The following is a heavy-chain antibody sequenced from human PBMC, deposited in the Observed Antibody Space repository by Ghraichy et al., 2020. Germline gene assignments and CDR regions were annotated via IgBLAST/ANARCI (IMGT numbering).Heavy chain of an antibody. V-gene: IGHV3-23*01. D-gene: IGHD6-19*01. CDR2: ISGSGGSI. CDR3: AKDRTYSSGWRRTFDY. J-gene: IGHJ4*02. Sequence: GGSLRLSCAASGFTFSSYAMSWVRQAPGKGLEWVSAISGSGGSIYYADSVKGRFTISRDNSKNTLYLQMNSLRAEDTAVYYCAKDRTYSSGWRRTFDYWGQGTLVTVSS. CDR1: GFTFSSYA.